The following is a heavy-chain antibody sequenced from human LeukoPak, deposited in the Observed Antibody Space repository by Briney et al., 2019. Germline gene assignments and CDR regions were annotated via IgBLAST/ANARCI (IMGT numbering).Heavy chain of an antibody. V-gene: IGHV3-23*01. CDR1: GFTFSSYG. J-gene: IGHJ4*02. D-gene: IGHD6-13*01. CDR3: TTDQEQQPVPY. Sequence: GGSLRLSCAASGFTFSSYGMSWVRQAPGKGLEWVSAISGSGGSTYYADSVKGRFTISRDNSKNTLYLQMNSLRAEDTAVYYCTTDQEQQPVPYWGQGTLVTVSS. CDR2: ISGSGGST.